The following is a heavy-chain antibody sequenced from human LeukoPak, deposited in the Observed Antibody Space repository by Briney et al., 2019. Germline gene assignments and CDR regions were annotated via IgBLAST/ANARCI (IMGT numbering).Heavy chain of an antibody. Sequence: GGSLRLSCTASGFTFGDYAMSWFRQAPGKGLEWVSFIRSKAYGWTTEYDASVNGRFTTSRDDSKSIAYLQMNRLKTEDTAVYYGTRDRALDYWGQGTLVTVSS. CDR3: TRDRALDY. V-gene: IGHV3-49*03. CDR1: GFTFGDYA. J-gene: IGHJ4*02. CDR2: IRSKAYGWTT.